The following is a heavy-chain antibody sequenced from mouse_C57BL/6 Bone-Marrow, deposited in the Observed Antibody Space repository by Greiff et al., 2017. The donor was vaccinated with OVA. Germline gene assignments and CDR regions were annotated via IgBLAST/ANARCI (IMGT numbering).Heavy chain of an antibody. Sequence: QVQLQQSGAELVKPGASVKISCKASGYAFSSYWMNWVKQRPGKGLEWIGQIYPGDGDTNYNGKFKGKATLTADKSSSTAYMQLSSLTSEDSAVYFCARSGDLLRLYAMDYWGQGTSVTVSS. V-gene: IGHV1-80*01. CDR2: IYPGDGDT. CDR1: GYAFSSYW. J-gene: IGHJ4*01. D-gene: IGHD1-2*01. CDR3: ARSGDLLRLYAMDY.